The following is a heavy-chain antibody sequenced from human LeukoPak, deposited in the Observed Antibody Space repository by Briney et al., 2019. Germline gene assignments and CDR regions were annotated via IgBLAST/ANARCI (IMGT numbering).Heavy chain of an antibody. Sequence: GGSLRLSCAASGFTVSSKYMSWVRQAPGKGLEWVSVIFSGDNTYYADSVKGRFTISRDNSKNTLYLQMNSLRAEDTAVYYCARDFGRGYYSSTSCYGWFDPWGQGTLVTASS. CDR3: ARDFGRGYYSSTSCYGWFDP. CDR1: GFTVSSKY. J-gene: IGHJ5*02. V-gene: IGHV3-66*02. D-gene: IGHD2-2*01. CDR2: IFSGDNT.